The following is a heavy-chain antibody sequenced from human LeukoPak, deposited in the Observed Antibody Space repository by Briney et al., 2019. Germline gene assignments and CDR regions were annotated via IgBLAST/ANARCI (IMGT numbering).Heavy chain of an antibody. D-gene: IGHD3-22*01. J-gene: IGHJ4*02. Sequence: KPSETLSLTCTVSGGSVSSGNYYWSWIRQPPGKGLGWIGYIYYSGSTNYNPSLKSRVTISVDTSKNQFSLRLSSVTAADTAVYYCARDPSGYFNYWGQGTLATVSS. CDR2: IYYSGST. CDR3: ARDPSGYFNY. V-gene: IGHV4-61*01. CDR1: GGSVSSGNYY.